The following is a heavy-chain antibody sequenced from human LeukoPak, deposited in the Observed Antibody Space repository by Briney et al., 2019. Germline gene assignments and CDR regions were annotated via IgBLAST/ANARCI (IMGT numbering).Heavy chain of an antibody. V-gene: IGHV4-61*02. CDR2: IYTSGST. D-gene: IGHD5-12*01. J-gene: IGHJ6*03. CDR1: GYSISSGYY. CDR3: ARADVDIVATIYYYYYMDV. Sequence: PSETLSLTCTVSGYSISSGYYWGWLRQPAGKGLEWIGRIYTSGSTNYNPSLKSRVTISVDTSKNQFSLKLSSVTAADTAVYYCARADVDIVATIYYYYYMDVWSKGTTVTISS.